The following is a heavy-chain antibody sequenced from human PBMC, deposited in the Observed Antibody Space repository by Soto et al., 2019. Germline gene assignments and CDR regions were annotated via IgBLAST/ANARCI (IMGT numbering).Heavy chain of an antibody. D-gene: IGHD4-4*01. J-gene: IGHJ6*02. V-gene: IGHV5-51*01. CDR1: GYSFTSYW. Sequence: PGESLKISCKGSGYSFTSYWIGWVRQMPGKGLEWMGIIYPGDSDTRYSPSFQGQVTISRDNAKNSLYLQMNSLRAEDTAVYYCARGGTVTTYYYGMDVWGQGTTVTVSS. CDR2: IYPGDSDT. CDR3: ARGGTVTTYYYGMDV.